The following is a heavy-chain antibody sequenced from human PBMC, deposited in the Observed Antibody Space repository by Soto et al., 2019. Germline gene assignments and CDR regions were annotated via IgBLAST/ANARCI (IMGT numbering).Heavy chain of an antibody. Sequence: SETLSLTCTVSGGSISSGDYYWSWIRQPPGKGLEWIGYIYYSGSTYYNPSLKSRVTISVDTSKNQFSLKLSSVTAADTAVYYCARDKERAAAGRFDPWGQGTLVTVSS. V-gene: IGHV4-30-4*01. J-gene: IGHJ5*02. D-gene: IGHD6-13*01. CDR2: IYYSGST. CDR3: ARDKERAAAGRFDP. CDR1: GGSISSGDYY.